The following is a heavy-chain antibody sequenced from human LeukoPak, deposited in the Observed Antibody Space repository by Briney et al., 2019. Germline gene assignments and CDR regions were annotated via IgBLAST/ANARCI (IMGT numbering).Heavy chain of an antibody. CDR2: IYTSGST. V-gene: IGHV4-4*07. Sequence: SETLSLTFTVSGGSISSYYWSWIRQPAGKGLEWIGRIYTSGSTNYNPSLKSRVTISVDTSKNQFSLKLSSVTAADTAVYYCARAQVGATTHDAFDIWGQGTMVTVSS. J-gene: IGHJ3*02. CDR3: ARAQVGATTHDAFDI. CDR1: GGSISSYY. D-gene: IGHD1-26*01.